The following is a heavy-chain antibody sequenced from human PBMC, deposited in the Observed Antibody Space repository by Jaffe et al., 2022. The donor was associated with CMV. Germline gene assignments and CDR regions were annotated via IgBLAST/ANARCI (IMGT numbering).Heavy chain of an antibody. CDR2: IFHSGDT. V-gene: IGHV4-59*01. Sequence: QVQLQESGPGLVKPSETLSLTCTVSGGSITDYYWSWIRQPPGKGLECIGYIFHSGDTATNPSLKSRVTLSIDTSRNQFSLKLTSVTAADTAVYYCVRTARQFDFWGQGTLVTVSS. CDR3: VRTARQFDF. J-gene: IGHJ4*02. CDR1: GGSITDYY.